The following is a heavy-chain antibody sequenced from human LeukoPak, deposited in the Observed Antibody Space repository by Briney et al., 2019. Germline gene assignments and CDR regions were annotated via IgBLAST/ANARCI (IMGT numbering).Heavy chain of an antibody. J-gene: IGHJ4*02. CDR2: TRNKANSYTT. D-gene: IGHD2-15*01. CDR3: ASLVVG. CDR1: GFTFSDHY. V-gene: IGHV3-72*01. Sequence: GGSLRLSCAASGFTFSDHYMDWVGRAPGKGLEWVGRTRNKANSYTTEYAASVKGRFTISKDDSKNSLYLQMNSLKTDDTAVYYCASLVVGWGQGTLVTVSS.